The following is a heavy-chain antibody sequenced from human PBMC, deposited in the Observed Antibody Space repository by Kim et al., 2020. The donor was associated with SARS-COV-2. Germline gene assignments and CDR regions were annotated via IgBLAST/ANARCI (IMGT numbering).Heavy chain of an antibody. J-gene: IGHJ6*02. CDR3: ARGNYYYGMDV. CDR2: ISSIGSTI. V-gene: IGHV3-48*03. Sequence: GGSLRLSCAASGFTFSSYEMNWVRQAPGKGLEWVSYISSIGSTIYYADSVKGRFTISRDNAMNSLYLQMNSLRAEDTAVYYCARGNYYYGMDVWGQGTTVTVSS. CDR1: GFTFSSYE.